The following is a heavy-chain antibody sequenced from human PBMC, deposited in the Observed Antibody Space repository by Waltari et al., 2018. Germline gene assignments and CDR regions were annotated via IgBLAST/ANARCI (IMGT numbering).Heavy chain of an antibody. CDR3: IRPFEMGID. J-gene: IGHJ4*02. D-gene: IGHD7-27*01. CDR1: GLLFSDYA. Sequence: EVQLVESGGALVQPGGPLKLSCAASGLLFSDYAMRWVRQASGKGLEWVGRIRSRTKGDATAYAESVQGRFTIFRDDSKNTAYLEMNSLKTDDTAVYYCIRPFEMGIDWGQGTLVTVSS. V-gene: IGHV3-73*01. CDR2: IRSRTKGDAT.